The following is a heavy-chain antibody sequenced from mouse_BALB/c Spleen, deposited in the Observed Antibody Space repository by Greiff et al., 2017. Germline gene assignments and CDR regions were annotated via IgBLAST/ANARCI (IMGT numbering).Heavy chain of an antibody. CDR3: ARDRERGDDYAWFAY. V-gene: IGHV5-4*02. Sequence: EVQRVESGGGLVKPGGSLKLSCAASGFTFSDYYMYWVRQTPEKRLEWVATISDGGSYTYYPDSVKGRFTISRDNAKNNLYLQMSSLKSEDTAMYYCARDRERGDDYAWFAYWGQGTLVTVSA. J-gene: IGHJ3*01. CDR1: GFTFSDYY. D-gene: IGHD2-4*01. CDR2: ISDGGSYT.